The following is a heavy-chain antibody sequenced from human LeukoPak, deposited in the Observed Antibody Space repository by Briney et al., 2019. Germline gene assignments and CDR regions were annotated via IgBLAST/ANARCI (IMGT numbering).Heavy chain of an antibody. J-gene: IGHJ5*02. V-gene: IGHV3-23*01. CDR2: ISGSGGST. D-gene: IGHD6-19*01. Sequence: GGSLRLSCAASGFTFSSYAMSWVRQAPGKGLEWVSAISGSGGSTYYAGSVKGRFTISRDNSKNTLYLQMNSLRAEDTAVYYCAKADPDSSGWYLEDWFDPWGQGTLVTVSS. CDR1: GFTFSSYA. CDR3: AKADPDSSGWYLEDWFDP.